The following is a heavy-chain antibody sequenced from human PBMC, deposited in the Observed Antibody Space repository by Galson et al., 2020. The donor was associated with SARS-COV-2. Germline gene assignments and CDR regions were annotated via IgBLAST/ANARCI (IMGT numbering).Heavy chain of an antibody. CDR2: IYYSGST. Sequence: SETLSLTCTVSGGSISSSSYYWGWIRQPPGKGLEWIGSIYYSGSTYYNPSLKSRVTISVDTSKNQFSLKLRSVTAADTAVYYWAGIVVVPAAAYYYYYMAIWGKGSTVTVS. CDR3: AGIVVVPAAAYYYYYMAI. V-gene: IGHV4-39*01. D-gene: IGHD2-2*01. CDR1: GGSISSSSYY. J-gene: IGHJ6*03.